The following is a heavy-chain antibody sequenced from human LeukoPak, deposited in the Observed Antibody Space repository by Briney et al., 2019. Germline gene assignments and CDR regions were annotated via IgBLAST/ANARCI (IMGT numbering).Heavy chain of an antibody. CDR3: ARDRGYYDILTGYLPRDAFDI. V-gene: IGHV4-4*07. CDR1: GGSISSYY. Sequence: SETLSLTCTVSGGSISSYYWGWIRQPAGKGLEWIGRIYRSGSTNYNPSLKSRVTMSVDTSKNQFSLKLGSVTAADTAVYYCARDRGYYDILTGYLPRDAFDIWGQGTMVTVSS. D-gene: IGHD3-9*01. CDR2: IYRSGST. J-gene: IGHJ3*02.